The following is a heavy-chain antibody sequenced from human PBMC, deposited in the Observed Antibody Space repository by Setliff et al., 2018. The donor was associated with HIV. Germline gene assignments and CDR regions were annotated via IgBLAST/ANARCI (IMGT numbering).Heavy chain of an antibody. J-gene: IGHJ5*02. CDR1: GDSISSYS. D-gene: IGHD3-10*01. CDR2: IFSSGST. Sequence: PSETLSLTCTVSGDSISSYSWNWIRQSPGGGLEWIGFIFSSGSTKYNPSLQSRVTMSIDTSKNQFSLRVTSVTAADTAVYFCARDRHSSGLGSYGPWGPGILVTVSS. CDR3: ARDRHSSGLGSYGP. V-gene: IGHV4-59*12.